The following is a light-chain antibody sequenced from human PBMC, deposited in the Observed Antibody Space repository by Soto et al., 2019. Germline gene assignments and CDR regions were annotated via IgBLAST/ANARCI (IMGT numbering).Light chain of an antibody. CDR2: LNSDGSH. CDR3: QTWATGIEV. CDR1: SGHSYYA. J-gene: IGLJ2*01. V-gene: IGLV4-69*01. Sequence: QTVVTQWPSASASLGASVKLTCTLSSGHSYYAIAWHQQQPEKGPRYLMKLNSDGSHTKGDGIPDRFSGSSSGAERYLTISSLQSEDEADYYCQTWATGIEVFGGGTQLTVL.